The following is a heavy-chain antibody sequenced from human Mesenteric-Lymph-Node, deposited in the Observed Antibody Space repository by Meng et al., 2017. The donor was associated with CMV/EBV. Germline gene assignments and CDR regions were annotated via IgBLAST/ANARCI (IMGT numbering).Heavy chain of an antibody. J-gene: IGHJ6*02. D-gene: IGHD3-10*01. V-gene: IGHV3-33*06. CDR3: AKDQGPTRSWGYYGVDV. Sequence: GESLKISCAASGFTFSSYGMHWVRQAPGKGLEWVAIIWDDGSNENYADSVKGRFTISRDNLNNTLYLQMNSLRAEDTALYYCAKDQGPTRSWGYYGVDVWGQGTTVTVSS. CDR1: GFTFSSYG. CDR2: IWDDGSNE.